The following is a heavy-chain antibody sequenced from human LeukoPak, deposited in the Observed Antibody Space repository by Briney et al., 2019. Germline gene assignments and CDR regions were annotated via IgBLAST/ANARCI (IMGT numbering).Heavy chain of an antibody. D-gene: IGHD3-16*01. V-gene: IGHV3-53*01. J-gene: IGHJ4*02. CDR1: WFSVMSNY. CDR3: ARFMRGSVDC. Sequence: PGGSLRLSCAAPWFSVMSNYMSRVPRPPGKGREWVSVIYSCGGTDYPDSVKGRFTTSRDNSKNTLYLQTNSLRAEDTAVYYCARFMRGSVDCWGQGTLVTVSS. CDR2: IYSCGGT.